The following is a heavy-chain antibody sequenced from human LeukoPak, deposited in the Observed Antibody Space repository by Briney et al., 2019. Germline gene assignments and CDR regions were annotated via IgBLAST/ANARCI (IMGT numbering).Heavy chain of an antibody. J-gene: IGHJ4*02. CDR2: ISSSSSYI. Sequence: PGGSLRLSCAASGFTFSSYSLNWVRQAPGKGLEWVSSISSSSSYIYYADSVKGRFTISIDNAKNSLYLQMNSLRAEDTAVYYCAREGRYSSSWIFDYWGRGTLVTVSS. CDR3: AREGRYSSSWIFDY. V-gene: IGHV3-21*01. CDR1: GFTFSSYS. D-gene: IGHD6-13*01.